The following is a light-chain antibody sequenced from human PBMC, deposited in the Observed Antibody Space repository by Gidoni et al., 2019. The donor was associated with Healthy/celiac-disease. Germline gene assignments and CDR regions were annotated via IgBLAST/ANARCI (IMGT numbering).Light chain of an antibody. CDR1: QGSSSY. Sequence: IQLTQSPSFLSGSVGDRVTITCRASQGSSSYLAWYQQKPGKAPKLLIYAASTLQSGVPSRFSGSGSGTEFTLTISSLQPEDFATYYCQQLNSYPPTFGGGTKVEIK. V-gene: IGKV1-9*01. CDR2: AAS. CDR3: QQLNSYPPT. J-gene: IGKJ4*01.